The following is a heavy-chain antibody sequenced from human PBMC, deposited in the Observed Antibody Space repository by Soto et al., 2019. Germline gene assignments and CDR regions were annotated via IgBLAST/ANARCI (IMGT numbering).Heavy chain of an antibody. J-gene: IGHJ6*02. CDR3: ARGYDSSGYYWGYYYYGMDV. Sequence: QVQLVQSGAEVKKPGSSVKVSCKASGGTFSSYAISWVRQAPGQGLEWMGGIIPIFGTANYAQKFQGRVTITADESTSTAYMELSSLRSEDTAVYYCARGYDSSGYYWGYYYYGMDVWGQGTTVTVSS. D-gene: IGHD3-22*01. CDR1: GGTFSSYA. CDR2: IIPIFGTA. V-gene: IGHV1-69*01.